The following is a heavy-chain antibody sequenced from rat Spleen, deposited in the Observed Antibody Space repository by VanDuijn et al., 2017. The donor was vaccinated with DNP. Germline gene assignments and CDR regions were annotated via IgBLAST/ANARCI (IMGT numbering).Heavy chain of an antibody. Sequence: QVQLKESGPGLVQPSQTLSLTCTVSGFSLTNYHVHWVRQPPGKGLEWMGRIQSGGNTDYNSALKSRLSISRDTSKSQVFLKMDSVQTEDTAMYFCTRDRPNYGGYSDIWFAYWGQGTLVTVSS. CDR3: TRDRPNYGGYSDIWFAY. V-gene: IGHV2-27*01. J-gene: IGHJ3*01. CDR2: IQSGGNT. CDR1: GFSLTNYH. D-gene: IGHD1-11*01.